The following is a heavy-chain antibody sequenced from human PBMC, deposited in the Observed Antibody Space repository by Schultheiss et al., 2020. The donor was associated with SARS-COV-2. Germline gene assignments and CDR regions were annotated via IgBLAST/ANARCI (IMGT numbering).Heavy chain of an antibody. CDR2: IYYSGST. CDR3: ARHGVLPYSSSSTSFDY. CDR1: GGSISSGGYY. V-gene: IGHV4-39*01. Sequence: GSLRLSCTVSGGSISSGGYYWGWIRQPPGKGLEWIGSIYYSGSTYYNPSLKSRVIISVDTSKNQFSLKLSSVTAADTAVYYCARHGVLPYSSSSTSFDYWGQGTLVTVSS. D-gene: IGHD6-6*01. J-gene: IGHJ4*02.